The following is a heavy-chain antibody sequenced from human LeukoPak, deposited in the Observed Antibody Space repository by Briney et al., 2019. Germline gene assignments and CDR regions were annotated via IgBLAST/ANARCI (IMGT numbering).Heavy chain of an antibody. Sequence: GGSLRLSCAASGFTFSDYYMTWIRQAPGKGLEWLSYISSSAGTIYYADSVKGRFTISRDNAKNSLYLRMNSLRAEDTAVYYCARVGAYCGSGTYSNFDYWGQGALVTVSS. CDR3: ARVGAYCGSGTYSNFDY. J-gene: IGHJ4*02. V-gene: IGHV3-11*01. D-gene: IGHD3-10*01. CDR2: ISSSAGTI. CDR1: GFTFSDYY.